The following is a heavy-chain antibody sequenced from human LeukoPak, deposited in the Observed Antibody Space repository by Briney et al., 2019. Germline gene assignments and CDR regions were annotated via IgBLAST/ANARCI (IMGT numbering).Heavy chain of an antibody. CDR1: GFTFSSYS. CDR2: ISSSSSTI. D-gene: IGHD1-26*01. V-gene: IGHV3-48*01. Sequence: GGSLRLSCAASGFTFSSYSMNWVRQAPGKGLEWVSYISSSSSTIYYADSVKGRFTISRDNAKNSLYLQMNSLRAEDTAVYYCARDYVGSSYWGQGTLVTVSS. J-gene: IGHJ4*02. CDR3: ARDYVGSSY.